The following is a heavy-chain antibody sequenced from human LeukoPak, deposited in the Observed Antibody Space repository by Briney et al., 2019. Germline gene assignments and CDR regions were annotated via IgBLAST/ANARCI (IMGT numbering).Heavy chain of an antibody. D-gene: IGHD6-13*01. Sequence: ASVTVSFQASGYTFTSYAMHWVRQAPGQRLEWMGWINAGNGNTKYSQKFQGRVTITSDTSASTAYMELSSLRSEDTAVYYCARPRIYSSSWRHEEVYFDYWGQGTLVTVSS. J-gene: IGHJ4*02. CDR3: ARPRIYSSSWRHEEVYFDY. V-gene: IGHV1-3*01. CDR2: INAGNGNT. CDR1: GYTFTSYA.